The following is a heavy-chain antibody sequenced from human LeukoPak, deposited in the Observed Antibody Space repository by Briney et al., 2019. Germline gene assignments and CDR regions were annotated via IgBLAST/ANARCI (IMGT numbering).Heavy chain of an antibody. CDR3: VKDRDFWSGLDV. V-gene: IGHV3-9*01. J-gene: IGHJ6*02. D-gene: IGHD3-3*01. CDR2: ISWQSNTR. Sequence: GRSVRLSCAACGFFFDDFGMHWVRGVPGRGLEWVSGISWQSNTRKYADSVRGRFTISRDNAKNSLYLQMNSLKLEDTALYYCVKDRDFWSGLDVWGQGTMVTVS. CDR1: GFFFDDFG.